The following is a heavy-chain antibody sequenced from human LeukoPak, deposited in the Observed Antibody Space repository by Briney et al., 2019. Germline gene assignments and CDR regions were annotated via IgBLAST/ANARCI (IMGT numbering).Heavy chain of an antibody. CDR2: ISWNSGSI. CDR1: GFTFDDYA. CDR3: AKETYYYGSGSSSYGMDV. D-gene: IGHD3-10*01. Sequence: GGSLRLSCAASGFTFDDYAMHWVRQAPGKGLEWVSGISWNSGSIGYADSVKGRFSISRDNAKNSLYLQMNSLRAEDTALYYCAKETYYYGSGSSSYGMDVWGQGTTVTVSS. J-gene: IGHJ6*02. V-gene: IGHV3-9*01.